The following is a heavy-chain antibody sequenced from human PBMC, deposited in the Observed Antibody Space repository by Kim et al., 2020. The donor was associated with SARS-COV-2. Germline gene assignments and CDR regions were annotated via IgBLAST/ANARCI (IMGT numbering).Heavy chain of an antibody. Sequence: GGSLRLSCAASGFTFSSYSMNWVRQAPGKGLEWVSSISSSSSYIYYADSVKGRFTISRDNAKNSLYLQMNSLRAEDTAVYYCARDIERAAGEAWYYYYGMDVWGQGTTVTVSS. CDR3: ARDIERAAGEAWYYYYGMDV. CDR2: ISSSSSYI. CDR1: GFTFSSYS. J-gene: IGHJ6*02. V-gene: IGHV3-21*01. D-gene: IGHD6-13*01.